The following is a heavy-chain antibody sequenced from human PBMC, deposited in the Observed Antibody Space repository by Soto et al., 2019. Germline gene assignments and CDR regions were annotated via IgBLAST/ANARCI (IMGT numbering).Heavy chain of an antibody. D-gene: IGHD2-15*01. V-gene: IGHV3-30-3*01. CDR2: ISYDGSNK. J-gene: IGHJ6*02. Sequence: PGGSLRLSCAASGFTFSSYAMHWVRQAPGKGLEWVAVISYDGSNKYYADSVKGRFTISRDNSKNTLYLQMNSLRAEDTAVYYCARDRVAATPYYYGMDVWGQGTTVTVSS. CDR3: ARDRVAATPYYYGMDV. CDR1: GFTFSSYA.